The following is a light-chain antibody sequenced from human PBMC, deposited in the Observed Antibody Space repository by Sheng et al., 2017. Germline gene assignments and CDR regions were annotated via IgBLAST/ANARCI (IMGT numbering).Light chain of an antibody. CDR3: QQTYRKPPT. Sequence: DIEMTQSPSSLSASVGDRVTITCRASQNVNSYLNWYQQKPGKAPQLLIYGSNLQSGARQGSVASGSGSDFTXTITNLQPEDFATYFCQQTYRKPPTFGQGTRLDI. CDR2: GS. J-gene: IGKJ5*01. CDR1: QNVNSY. V-gene: IGKV1-39*01.